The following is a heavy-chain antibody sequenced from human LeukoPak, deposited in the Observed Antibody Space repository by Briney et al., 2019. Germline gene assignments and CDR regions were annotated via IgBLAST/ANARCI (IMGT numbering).Heavy chain of an antibody. CDR1: GYSFSSDYY. V-gene: IGHV4-38-2*02. CDR2: IYPNGRT. J-gene: IGHJ1*01. Sequence: SETLSLTCTVSGYSFSSDYYWGWIRQPAGKGLEWIGRIYPNGRTEYNPSLKSRATILLDTSKNQFSLKLSSVTAADTAVYYCARPSDYADFQNWGQGTLVTVSS. CDR3: ARPSDYADFQN. D-gene: IGHD4-17*01.